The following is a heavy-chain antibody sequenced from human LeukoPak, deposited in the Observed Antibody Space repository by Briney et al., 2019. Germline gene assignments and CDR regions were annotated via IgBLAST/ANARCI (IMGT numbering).Heavy chain of an antibody. CDR2: INHSGST. CDR3: ARRKYSSSWSRFDY. J-gene: IGHJ4*02. CDR1: GGSFSGYY. Sequence: PSETLSLTCAVYGGSFSGYYWSWIRQPPGKGLEWIRGINHSGSTNYNPSLKSRVTISVDTSKNQFSLKLSSVTAADTAVYYCARRKYSSSWSRFDYWGQGTLVTVSS. D-gene: IGHD6-13*01. V-gene: IGHV4-34*01.